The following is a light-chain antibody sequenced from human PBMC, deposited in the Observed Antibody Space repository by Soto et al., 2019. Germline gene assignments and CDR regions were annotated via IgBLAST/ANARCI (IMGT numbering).Light chain of an antibody. CDR3: QQSYSAPRT. J-gene: IGKJ1*01. V-gene: IGKV1-39*01. CDR2: AAS. Sequence: IQMTQSPPSLSASVGDRVTISCRASQTISSFLNWYQQKGGEAPRLLIFAASSLQSGVPSRFTGSGFGTDFTLTISSLQPEDFATYYCQQSYSAPRTFGQGTKVDIK. CDR1: QTISSF.